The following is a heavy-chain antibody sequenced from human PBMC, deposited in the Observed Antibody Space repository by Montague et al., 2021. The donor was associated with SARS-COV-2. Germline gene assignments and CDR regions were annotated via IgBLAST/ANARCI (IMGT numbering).Heavy chain of an antibody. CDR2: IYHSGST. V-gene: IGHV4-4*02. D-gene: IGHD2-15*01. Sequence: SETLSLTCGVSGGSISSSDWWSWVRQHPGKGLEWIGGIYHSGSTNYNPSLKSRVTISMDKSKNQFSLKVSSVTAADTAVYYCGRDSRAEEAATNSFSSAFDYWGQGTLITVSS. CDR1: GGSISSSDW. CDR3: GRDSRAEEAATNSFSSAFDY. J-gene: IGHJ4*02.